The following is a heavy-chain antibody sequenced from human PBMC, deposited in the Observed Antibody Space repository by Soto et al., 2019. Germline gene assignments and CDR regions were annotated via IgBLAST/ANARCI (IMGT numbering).Heavy chain of an antibody. CDR2: IIPIFGTV. V-gene: IGHV1-69*12. CDR1: GGTFSSYA. D-gene: IGHD5-12*01. J-gene: IGHJ2*01. Sequence: QVQLVQSGAEVKKPGSSVKVSCKASGGTFSSYAISWVRQAPGQGLEWMGGIIPIFGTVNYAQKFQGRVTITADESTSTAYMELSSLRSEETAVYYCARGNQRWLQLWYFDLWGRGTLVTVSS. CDR3: ARGNQRWLQLWYFDL.